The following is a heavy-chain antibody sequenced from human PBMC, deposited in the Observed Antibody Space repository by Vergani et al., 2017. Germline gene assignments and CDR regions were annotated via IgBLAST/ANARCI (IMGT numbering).Heavy chain of an antibody. CDR1: CYSISSGYF. CDR3: VRDGMSPAERDPKNAFHV. Sequence: QEQLQESGPRLVKTSGTPSLICSVSCYSISSGYFWGWIRQSPGKGLEWLGTIDRTGRTHLSPSMKSRLTISVDTTTNQFSLRLTSATAADTAVYFWVRDGMSPAERDPKNAFHVWGQGTRVTV. V-gene: IGHV4-38-2*02. CDR2: IDRTGRT. J-gene: IGHJ3*01. D-gene: IGHD5-24*01.